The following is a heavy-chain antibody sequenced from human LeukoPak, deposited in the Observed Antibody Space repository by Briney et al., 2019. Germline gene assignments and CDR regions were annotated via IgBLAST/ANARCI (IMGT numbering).Heavy chain of an antibody. V-gene: IGHV4-31*03. J-gene: IGHJ6*02. CDR2: IYYSGYT. D-gene: IGHD2-15*01. Sequence: PSETLSLTCTVSGGSVSSGGYYWSWIRQHPGKGLEWIGYIYYSGYTYYNSSLKSRTTISIDTSNNRFSLKLNSVTAADTAVYYCARTPVYCSGGSCYYYYYAMDVWGQGTTVTVSS. CDR3: ARTPVYCSGGSCYYYYYAMDV. CDR1: GGSVSSGGYY.